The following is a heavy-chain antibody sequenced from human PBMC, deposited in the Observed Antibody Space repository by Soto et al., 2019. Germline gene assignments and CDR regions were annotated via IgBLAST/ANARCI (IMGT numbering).Heavy chain of an antibody. CDR1: EFTFDKYY. Sequence: GVSLRLSCAASEFTFDKYYMTWVRQAPGKGLEWVANINPDGNQKQYVDSVKGRFTVSRDNAKNSLYLQMSSLTAEDSALYYCSRSLDSWGQGTRVTVSS. CDR3: SRSLDS. CDR2: INPDGNQK. V-gene: IGHV3-7*01. J-gene: IGHJ5*01.